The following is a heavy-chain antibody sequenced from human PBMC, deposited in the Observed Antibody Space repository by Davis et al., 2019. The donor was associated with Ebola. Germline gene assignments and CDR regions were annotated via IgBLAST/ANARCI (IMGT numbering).Heavy chain of an antibody. V-gene: IGHV4-34*01. Sequence: MPSETLSLTCAVYGGSFSGHYWSWIRQPPGKGLEWIGEINHSGSTNYNPSLKSRLTISLDTSRNQFSLKLDSVTAADTAVYYCARQFDTWGQGILVTVSS. J-gene: IGHJ4*02. CDR1: GGSFSGHY. D-gene: IGHD5-18*01. CDR3: ARQFDT. CDR2: INHSGST.